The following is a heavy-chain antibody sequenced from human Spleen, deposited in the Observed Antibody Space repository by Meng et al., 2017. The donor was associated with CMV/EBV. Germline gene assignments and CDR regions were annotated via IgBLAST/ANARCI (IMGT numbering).Heavy chain of an antibody. J-gene: IGHJ4*02. V-gene: IGHV3-30*04. D-gene: IGHD2-8*01. Sequence: SGAASGFTCSSYAMHWVRQAPGKGLEWVAVISYDGSNKYYADSVKGRFTITRDNSKNTLYLQMNSLRAEDTAVYYCARDGSVEPIVPWGQGTLVTVSS. CDR2: ISYDGSNK. CDR3: ARDGSVEPIVP. CDR1: GFTCSSYA.